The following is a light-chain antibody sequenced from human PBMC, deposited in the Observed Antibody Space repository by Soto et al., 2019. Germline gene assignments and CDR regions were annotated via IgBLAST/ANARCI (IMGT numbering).Light chain of an antibody. V-gene: IGLV2-14*01. Sequence: QSVLTQPASVSGSPGQSITISCTGTSSDVGGYNYVSWYQQHPGKAPKLMIYDVSNRPSGVSNRFSGSKSGNTASLTISGLQAEDEADYYCSSYTSSSTPFLFGTGTQLTVL. J-gene: IGLJ1*01. CDR1: SSDVGGYNY. CDR2: DVS. CDR3: SSYTSSSTPFL.